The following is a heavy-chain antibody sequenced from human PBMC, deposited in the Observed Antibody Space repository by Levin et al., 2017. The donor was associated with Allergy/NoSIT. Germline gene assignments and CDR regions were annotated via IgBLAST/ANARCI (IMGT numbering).Heavy chain of an antibody. CDR3: ATAPGTYYDFWTNGANYDYDYMDV. V-gene: IGHV1-69*13. D-gene: IGHD3-3*01. CDR1: GGTFSSYA. CDR2: IIPIFGTA. Sequence: SVKVSCKASGGTFSSYAISWVRQAPGQGLEWMGGIIPIFGTANYAQKFQGRVTITADESTSTAYMELSSLRSEDTAVYYCATAPGTYYDFWTNGANYDYDYMDVWGKGTTVTVSS. J-gene: IGHJ6*03.